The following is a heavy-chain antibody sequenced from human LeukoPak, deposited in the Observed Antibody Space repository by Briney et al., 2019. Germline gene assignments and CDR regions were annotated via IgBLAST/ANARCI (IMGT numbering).Heavy chain of an antibody. D-gene: IGHD4-11*01. CDR2: IYYSGST. CDR1: GGSISSGGYY. CDR3: ARMYSNYFDY. Sequence: PSQTLSLTCTVSGGSISSGGYYWSWIRQPPGKGLEWIGFIYYSGSTNYNPSLKSRVTISVDTSKNQFSLKLSSVTAADTAVYYCARMYSNYFDYWGQGTLVTVSS. V-gene: IGHV4-61*08. J-gene: IGHJ4*02.